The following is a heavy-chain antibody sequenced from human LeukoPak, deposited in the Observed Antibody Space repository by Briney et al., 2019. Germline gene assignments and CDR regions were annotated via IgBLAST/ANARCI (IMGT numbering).Heavy chain of an antibody. CDR1: GYTFTGYY. CDR3: ARERETYYYYNIDV. J-gene: IGHJ6*03. Sequence: GASVKVSCKASGYTFTGYYMHWVRQAPGQGLEWMGWINPNSGGTNYAQKFRGRVTMTRDTYISTAYMELSRLRSDDTAVYYCARERETYYYYNIDVWGKGTTVTVSS. V-gene: IGHV1-2*02. CDR2: INPNSGGT.